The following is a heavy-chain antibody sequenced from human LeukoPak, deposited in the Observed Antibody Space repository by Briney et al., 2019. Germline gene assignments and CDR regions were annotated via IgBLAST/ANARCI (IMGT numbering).Heavy chain of an antibody. V-gene: IGHV4-31*03. Sequence: SETLSLTCTVSGGSISSGGYYWSWIRQHPGKGLEWIGYIYYSGSTYYNPSLKSRVTISVDTSKNQFSLKLSSVTAADTAVYYCARGNMIVVDHWGQGTLVTVSS. CDR2: IYYSGST. D-gene: IGHD3-22*01. CDR3: ARGNMIVVDH. CDR1: GGSISSGGYY. J-gene: IGHJ4*02.